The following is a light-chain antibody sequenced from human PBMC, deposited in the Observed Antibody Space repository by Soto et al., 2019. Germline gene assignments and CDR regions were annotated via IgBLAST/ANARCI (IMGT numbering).Light chain of an antibody. J-gene: IGKJ1*01. CDR3: QQYGSPPT. CDR2: GAS. V-gene: IGKV3-20*01. Sequence: EIVLTQSPRTLSLSPGERATLSCRASQSVSSSYLAWYQQKPGQAPRLLIYGASSRATGIPDRFSGSGSGTDFTLTISRLETEDFAVYYCQQYGSPPTFGQGTKVDIK. CDR1: QSVSSSY.